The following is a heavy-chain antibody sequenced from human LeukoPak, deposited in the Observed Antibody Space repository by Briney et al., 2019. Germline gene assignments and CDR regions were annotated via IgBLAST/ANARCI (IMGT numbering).Heavy chain of an antibody. D-gene: IGHD3-10*01. CDR1: GGSISSSSYY. J-gene: IGHJ6*03. CDR3: ARRYGSGSYNYYYYYMDV. V-gene: IGHV4-39*01. Sequence: SETLSLTCTVSGGSISSSSYYWGWLRQPPGKGLEGIGSIYYSGSTYYNPSLKSRVTISVDTSKNQLSLKLSSVTAADTAVYYCARRYGSGSYNYYYYYMDVWGKGTTVTVSS. CDR2: IYYSGST.